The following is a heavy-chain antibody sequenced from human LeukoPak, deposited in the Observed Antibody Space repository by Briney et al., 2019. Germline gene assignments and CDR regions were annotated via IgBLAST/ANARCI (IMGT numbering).Heavy chain of an antibody. CDR1: GYTFTSYY. J-gene: IGHJ4*02. CDR3: ARGDAQEVTLDY. Sequence: ASVKVSCKASGYTFTSYYYIHWVRQAPGQGLEWMGILNPAGGSTSYAQKFQGRVTVTRDTSTSTVYMELSSLRSEDTPVYYCARGDAQEVTLDYWGQGTLVTVSS. D-gene: IGHD2-21*02. CDR2: LNPAGGST. V-gene: IGHV1-46*01.